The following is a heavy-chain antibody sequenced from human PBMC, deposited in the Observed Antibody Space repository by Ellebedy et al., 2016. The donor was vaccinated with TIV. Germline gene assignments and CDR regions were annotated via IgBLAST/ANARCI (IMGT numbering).Heavy chain of an antibody. Sequence: GESLKISXAASGFTFSSYAMSWVRQAPGKGLEWVSAISGSGGSTYYADSVKGRFTISRDNSKNTLYLQMNSLRAEDTAVYYCARTISSGWYFFDYWGQGTLVTVSS. J-gene: IGHJ4*02. D-gene: IGHD6-19*01. CDR3: ARTISSGWYFFDY. V-gene: IGHV3-23*01. CDR1: GFTFSSYA. CDR2: ISGSGGST.